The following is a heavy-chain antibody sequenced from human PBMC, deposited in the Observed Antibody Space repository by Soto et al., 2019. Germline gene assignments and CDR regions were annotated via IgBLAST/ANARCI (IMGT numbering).Heavy chain of an antibody. J-gene: IGHJ4*02. V-gene: IGHV3-33*01. CDR2: IWYDGSNK. CDR1: GFTFSSYG. D-gene: IGHD6-13*01. Sequence: QVQLVESGGGVVQPGRSLRLSCAASGFTFSSYGMHWVRQAPGKGLEWVAVIWYDGSNKYYADSVKGRFTISRDNSKNPLYRKRTGRRAEDTVVYSWAREGSSWALASWGQGPLVTVSS. CDR3: AREGSSWALAS.